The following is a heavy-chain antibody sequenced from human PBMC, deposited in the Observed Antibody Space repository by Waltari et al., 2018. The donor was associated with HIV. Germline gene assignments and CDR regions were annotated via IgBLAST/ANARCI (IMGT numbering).Heavy chain of an antibody. CDR3: AKELRSGYSYYYYGMDV. J-gene: IGHJ6*02. D-gene: IGHD2-15*01. V-gene: IGHV3-30*02. CDR2: IRYDGNTK. Sequence: QGQLVESGGGVVQRGGSLRLHCAASGFRFCISGMPWVRQAPGKGLEWVTFIRYDGNTKYYADSVKGRFTISRDNSKNTLYLQMSSLRAEDTAVYYCAKELRSGYSYYYYGMDVWGQGTTVTVSS. CDR1: GFRFCISG.